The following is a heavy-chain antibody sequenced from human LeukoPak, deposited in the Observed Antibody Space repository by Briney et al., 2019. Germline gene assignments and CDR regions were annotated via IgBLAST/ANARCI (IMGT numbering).Heavy chain of an antibody. CDR1: GFTVSSNY. J-gene: IGHJ5*02. V-gene: IGHV3-53*01. Sequence: GGSLRLSCAASGFTVSSNYMNWVRQAPGKGLEGVSVIYGGGRTYYADSVKGRFTISRDNSKNTLYLQMNSLRAEDTAVYYCARLYSSIHNAWFDPWGQGTLVTVSS. D-gene: IGHD6-13*01. CDR2: IYGGGRT. CDR3: ARLYSSIHNAWFDP.